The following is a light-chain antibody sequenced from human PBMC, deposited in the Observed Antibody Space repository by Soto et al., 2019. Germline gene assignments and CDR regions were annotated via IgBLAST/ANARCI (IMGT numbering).Light chain of an antibody. Sequence: QSALTQPASVSGSPGQSITISCTGTSSDVGRYIYVSWYQHLPGKAPKLMIYDVSNRPSGVSNPFSGSKSGNTASLTISGLQAKDEADYYCNSYTSSSTHVFGTGTKVTVL. J-gene: IGLJ1*01. CDR3: NSYTSSSTHV. CDR1: SSDVGRYIY. CDR2: DVS. V-gene: IGLV2-14*03.